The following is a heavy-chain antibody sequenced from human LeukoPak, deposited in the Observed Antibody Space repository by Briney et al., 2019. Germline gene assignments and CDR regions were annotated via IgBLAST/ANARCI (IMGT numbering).Heavy chain of an antibody. J-gene: IGHJ4*02. CDR1: GFTVSSNY. CDR2: IYSGGST. V-gene: IGHV3-53*01. Sequence: GGSLRLSCAASGFTVSSNYMSWVRQAPGKGLEWVSVIYSGGSTYYADSVTGRFTISRDNSKNTLYLQMNSLRAEDTAVYYCARGNWELPVFDYWGQGTLVTVSS. D-gene: IGHD1-26*01. CDR3: ARGNWELPVFDY.